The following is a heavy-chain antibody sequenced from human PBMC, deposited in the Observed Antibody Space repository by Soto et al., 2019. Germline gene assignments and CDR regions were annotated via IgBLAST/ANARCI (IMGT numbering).Heavy chain of an antibody. Sequence: SETLSLTCTISGYSISISSYYWSWIRHPPGKGLEWIGSMYYSGSTYNNPSLKSRVTMSVDTPKKQFSLILSSVTAADTAVYYCAAMLIVGATQYYFEYSDAAHLVTVSS. V-gene: IGHV4-39*01. J-gene: IGHJ4*01. CDR2: MYYSGST. CDR3: AAMLIVGATQYYFEY. D-gene: IGHD1-26*01. CDR1: GYSISISSYY.